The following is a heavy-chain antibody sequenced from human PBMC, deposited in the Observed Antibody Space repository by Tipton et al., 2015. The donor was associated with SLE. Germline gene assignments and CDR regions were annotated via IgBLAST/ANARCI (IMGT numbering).Heavy chain of an antibody. V-gene: IGHV1-18*01. D-gene: IGHD6-13*01. CDR1: GGTFSSYA. Sequence: QLVQSGAEVKKPGSSVKVSCKASGGTFSSYAISWVRQAPGQGLEWMGWISAYNGNTNYAQKLQGRVTMTTDTSTSTAYMELRSLRSDDTAVYYCARVSTRIEQQLPKGYGGQGTLVTVSS. J-gene: IGHJ4*02. CDR2: ISAYNGNT. CDR3: ARVSTRIEQQLPKGY.